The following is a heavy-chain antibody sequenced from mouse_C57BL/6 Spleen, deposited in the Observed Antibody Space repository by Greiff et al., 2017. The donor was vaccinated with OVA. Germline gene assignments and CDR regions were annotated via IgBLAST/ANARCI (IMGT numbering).Heavy chain of an antibody. CDR1: GYTFTSYD. J-gene: IGHJ4*01. D-gene: IGHD1-1*01. Sequence: QVQLKQSGPELVKPGASVKLSCKASGYTFTSYDINWVKQRPGQGLEWIGWIYPRDGSTKYNEKFKGKATLTVDTSSSTAYMELHSLTSEDSAVYFCAQGGYGSSYYAMDYWGQGTSVTVSS. CDR2: IYPRDGST. V-gene: IGHV1-85*01. CDR3: AQGGYGSSYYAMDY.